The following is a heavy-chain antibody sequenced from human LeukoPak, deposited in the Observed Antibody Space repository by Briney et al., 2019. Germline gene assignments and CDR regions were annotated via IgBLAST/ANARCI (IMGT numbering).Heavy chain of an antibody. Sequence: ASETLSLTCVVSGFSISSSNWWGWIRQPPGRGLEWIGYVYYSGAIYYNPSLKSRVTMSVDTSKNRVSLELSSVTAVDTAVYYCAKKPNSLYYFDYWGQGTLVTVS. CDR2: VYYSGAI. CDR1: GFSISSSNW. D-gene: IGHD4-23*01. V-gene: IGHV4-28*05. J-gene: IGHJ4*02. CDR3: AKKPNSLYYFDY.